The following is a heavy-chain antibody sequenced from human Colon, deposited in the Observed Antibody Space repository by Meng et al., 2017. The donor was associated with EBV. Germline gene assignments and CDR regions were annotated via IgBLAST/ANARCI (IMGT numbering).Heavy chain of an antibody. CDR2: IYHSEST. CDR3: ARVGQWLPIDY. J-gene: IGHJ4*02. V-gene: IGHV4-4*02. CDR1: GGSISSSNW. D-gene: IGHD6-19*01. Sequence: QRHESGPGLVKPSGTLFLTCAVSGGSISSSNWWSWVRQPPGKGLEWIGEIYHSESTNYNPSLKSRGTITVDKSKNQFSLNLSCVTAADTAVYYCARVGQWLPIDYWGQGTLVTVSS.